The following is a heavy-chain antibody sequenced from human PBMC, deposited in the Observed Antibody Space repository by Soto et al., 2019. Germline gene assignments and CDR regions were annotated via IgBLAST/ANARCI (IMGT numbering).Heavy chain of an antibody. CDR3: ARASLKTLGSGAFDV. CDR1: GFNLEPHW. CDR2: VKSDGSRI. J-gene: IGHJ3*01. D-gene: IGHD3-10*01. V-gene: IGHV3-74*01. Sequence: EVQLVESGGGLVQPGGSLRLACVASGFNLEPHWMHWVRQGPGKGLAWVSRVKSDGSRIRYGDFVRGRFTISRDNAKNTLLLQMDRLTADDTGVYFGARASLKTLGSGAFDVWGKGTAVGVSS.